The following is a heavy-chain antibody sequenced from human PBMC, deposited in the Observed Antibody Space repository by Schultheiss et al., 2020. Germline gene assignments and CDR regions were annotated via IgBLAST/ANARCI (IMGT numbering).Heavy chain of an antibody. CDR3: ARGEDDYVWGH. CDR2: IYYSGST. CDR1: GGSVSSGSYY. D-gene: IGHD3-16*01. J-gene: IGHJ4*02. Sequence: SETLSLTCTVSGGSVSSGSYYWSWIRQPPGKGLEGIGYIYYSGSTNYNPSLKSRVTISVDTSKNQFSLKRSSVTAADTAVYYCARGEDDYVWGHWGQGTLVNVSS. V-gene: IGHV4-61*01.